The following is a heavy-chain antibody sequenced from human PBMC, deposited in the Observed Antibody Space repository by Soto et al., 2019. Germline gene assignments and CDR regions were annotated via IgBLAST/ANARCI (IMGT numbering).Heavy chain of an antibody. Sequence: QVQLVQSGAEVKKPGSSVKVSCKASGGTFSSYAISWVRQAPGQGLEWMGGIIPIFGTANYAQKFQGRVTITADESTSTAYLELSSLRSEDTAVYYCARVAPEREYSSSTGRFEGMDVWGQGTTVTVSS. V-gene: IGHV1-69*01. CDR1: GGTFSSYA. CDR3: ARVAPEREYSSSTGRFEGMDV. CDR2: IIPIFGTA. J-gene: IGHJ6*02. D-gene: IGHD6-6*01.